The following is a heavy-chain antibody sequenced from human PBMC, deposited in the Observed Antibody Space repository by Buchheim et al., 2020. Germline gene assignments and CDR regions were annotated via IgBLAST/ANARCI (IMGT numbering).Heavy chain of an antibody. D-gene: IGHD6-19*01. J-gene: IGHJ4*02. V-gene: IGHV3-30*18. CDR2: ISYDGSNK. Sequence: QVQLVESGGGVVQPGRPLRLSCAASGFTFSSYGMHWVRQAPGKGLEWVAVISYDGSNKYYADSVKGRFTISRDNSKNTLYLQMNSLRAEDTAVYYCAKDLFRYSSGWYDYWGQGTL. CDR3: AKDLFRYSSGWYDY. CDR1: GFTFSSYG.